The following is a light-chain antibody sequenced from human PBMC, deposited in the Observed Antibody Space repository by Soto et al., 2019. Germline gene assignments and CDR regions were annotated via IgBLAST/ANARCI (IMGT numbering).Light chain of an antibody. CDR2: EVS. J-gene: IGLJ2*01. Sequence: QSALTQPASVSGSPGQSITISCTGTSSDVGGYNYVSWYQQHPGKAPKFMIYEVSTRPSGVSNRFSGSKSGNTASLTISGLQAEDEADYYCSSYTSSSTLVVFGGGTKLTVL. CDR1: SSDVGGYNY. CDR3: SSYTSSSTLVV. V-gene: IGLV2-14*01.